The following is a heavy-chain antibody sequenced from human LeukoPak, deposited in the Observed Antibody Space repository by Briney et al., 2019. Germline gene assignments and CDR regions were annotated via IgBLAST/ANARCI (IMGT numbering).Heavy chain of an antibody. J-gene: IGHJ4*02. CDR1: GGSISSGGYY. D-gene: IGHD3-10*01. CDR3: AREVFYYGSGNPYFFDY. V-gene: IGHV4-30-2*01. CDR2: IYHSGST. Sequence: SQTLSLTCTVSGGSISSGGYYWSWIRQPPGKGLEWIGYIYHSGSTYYNPSLKSRVTISVDTSKNQFSLKLGSVTAADTALYYCAREVFYYGSGNPYFFDYWGQGTLVTVSP.